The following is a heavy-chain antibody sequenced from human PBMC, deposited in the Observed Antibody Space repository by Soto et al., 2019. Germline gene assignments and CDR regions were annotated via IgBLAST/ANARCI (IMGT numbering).Heavy chain of an antibody. Sequence: EVQLGESGGGLVQPGVSLRLSCAASGFTFSSYSMNWVRQAPGKGLEWVSCISSSSSTIYYADSVKGRFTISRDNAKNSRYQQINSLIAEDTAVYYCARHPERIAESGWFDPWGQGTLVTVSS. D-gene: IGHD6-13*01. V-gene: IGHV3-48*01. CDR1: GFTFSSYS. J-gene: IGHJ5*02. CDR3: ARHPERIAESGWFDP. CDR2: ISSSSSTI.